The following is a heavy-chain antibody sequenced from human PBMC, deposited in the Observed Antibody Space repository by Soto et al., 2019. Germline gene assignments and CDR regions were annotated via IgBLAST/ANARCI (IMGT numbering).Heavy chain of an antibody. CDR2: IKRDGSEK. CDR3: ARVVGAPNWFDP. V-gene: IGHV3-7*04. CDR1: GFTFSSYR. J-gene: IGHJ5*02. Sequence: EVQLVDSGGGLVQPGGSLRLSCAATGFTFSSYRMSWVRQVPGKGLEWVANIKRDGSEKYYVDSVKGRFTISRDNAKNSLYLQMNSLRAEDTAVYYCARVVGAPNWFDPWGQGTLVTVSS. D-gene: IGHD1-26*01.